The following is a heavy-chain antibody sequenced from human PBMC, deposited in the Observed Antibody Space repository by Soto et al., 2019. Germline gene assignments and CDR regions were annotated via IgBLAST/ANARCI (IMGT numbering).Heavy chain of an antibody. D-gene: IGHD4-17*01. V-gene: IGHV2-5*02. CDR1: GFSLSTSGVG. CDR2: IYWDDDK. Sequence: QITLKESGPTLVKPTQTLPLTCTFSGFSLSTSGVGVGWIRQPPGKALEWLALIYWDDDKRHSPSLKSRRTIAKDTSKNQVVLTMTNMDPVDTATYYCARQTYGGDYWGQVTVVTVSS. CDR3: ARQTYGGDY. J-gene: IGHJ4*02.